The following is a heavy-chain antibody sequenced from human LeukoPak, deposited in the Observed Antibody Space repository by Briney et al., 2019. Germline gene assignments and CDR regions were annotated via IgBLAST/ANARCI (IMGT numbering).Heavy chain of an antibody. J-gene: IGHJ6*03. CDR3: ARVKVDGFRESTAPLYYYYYYMDV. V-gene: IGHV1-2*02. Sequence: GASVTVSCKASVYTFTDYYMHWVRQAPGQGLEWMGWINPNSGGTNYAQKFQGRVTMTRDTSISTAYMELSRLRSDDTAVYYCARVKVDGFRESTAPLYYYYYYMDVWGKGTTVTVSS. CDR2: INPNSGGT. CDR1: VYTFTDYY. D-gene: IGHD3-10*01.